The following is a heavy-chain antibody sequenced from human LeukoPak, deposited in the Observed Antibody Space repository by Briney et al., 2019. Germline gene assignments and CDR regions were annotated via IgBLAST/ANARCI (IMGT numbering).Heavy chain of an antibody. CDR1: GGSISSGSYY. J-gene: IGHJ4*02. V-gene: IGHV4-61*02. Sequence: SQTLSLTCTVSGGSISSGSYYWIWIRQPAGKGLEWIGSIYSSGSTNYNPPLKSRVTISVDTSKNQFSLKLISVTAADTAVYYCARGGAYSNGWSEGSYWGQGTLVTVSS. CDR3: ARGGAYSNGWSEGSY. D-gene: IGHD6-19*01. CDR2: IYSSGST.